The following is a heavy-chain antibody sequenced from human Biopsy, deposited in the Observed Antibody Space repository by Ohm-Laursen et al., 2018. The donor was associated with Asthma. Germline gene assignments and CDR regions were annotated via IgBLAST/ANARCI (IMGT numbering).Heavy chain of an antibody. V-gene: IGHV1-69*13. J-gene: IGHJ4*02. CDR2: INSVFGTT. Sequence: SVKVSCKSLGGTFNTYVIGWVRQAPGQGLEWMGGINSVFGTTTYPQKFQDRVTITADDSTSTVYMELSSLRSEDTAVYYCTRKAGSCISRTCFSLDFWGQGTLVTVSS. D-gene: IGHD2-2*01. CDR1: GGTFNTYV. CDR3: TRKAGSCISRTCFSLDF.